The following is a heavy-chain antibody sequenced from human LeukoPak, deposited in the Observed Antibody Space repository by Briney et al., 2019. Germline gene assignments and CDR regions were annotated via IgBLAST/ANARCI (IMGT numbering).Heavy chain of an antibody. CDR3: ARDSGHGWYDV. J-gene: IGHJ5*02. CDR2: INPNSGGT. V-gene: IGHV1-2*02. Sequence: GSSVKVSCKASGYTFTACYIHCVRQAPGQGLEWMGWINPNSGGTNYAQKFQDRVTMTRDTSISTAYLELSRLTSDDTAVYYCARDSGHGWYDVWGQGTLVAVSS. CDR1: GYTFTACY.